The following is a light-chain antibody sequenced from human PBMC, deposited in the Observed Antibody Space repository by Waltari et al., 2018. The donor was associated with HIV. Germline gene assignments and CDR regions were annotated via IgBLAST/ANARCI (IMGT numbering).Light chain of an antibody. CDR2: DVN. CDR3: CSYGGSYTSV. CDR1: RRDVGRYNY. Sequence: QSALTQPRSVSGSPGQSVTLSCTGTRRDVGRYNYVPCYQPTPGKAPKLIIYDVNNRPSGVPDRFSGSKSGNTASLTISGLQAEDEADYYCCSYGGSYTSVFGGGTQLTVL. J-gene: IGLJ2*01. V-gene: IGLV2-11*01.